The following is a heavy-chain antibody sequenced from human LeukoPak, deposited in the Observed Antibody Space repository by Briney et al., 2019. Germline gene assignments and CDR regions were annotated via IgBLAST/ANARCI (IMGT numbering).Heavy chain of an antibody. CDR3: VQTTGWPGFDY. Sequence: SETLSLICTTSGVSINRFYWSWVRQPPGKGLEWIANIYNGVPTFFNPSLKSRATISVDTSKGQFSLQLASVTAADTAVYYCVQTTGWPGFDYWGQGILVTVSS. V-gene: IGHV4-4*09. J-gene: IGHJ4*02. D-gene: IGHD6-19*01. CDR2: IYNGVPT. CDR1: GVSINRFY.